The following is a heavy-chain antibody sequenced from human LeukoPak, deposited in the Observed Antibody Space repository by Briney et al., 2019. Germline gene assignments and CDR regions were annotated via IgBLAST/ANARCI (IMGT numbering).Heavy chain of an antibody. J-gene: IGHJ5*02. CDR3: ARVATYSGSYLGWFDP. CDR1: GYSFTSYW. D-gene: IGHD1-26*01. V-gene: IGHV5-51*01. CDR2: IYPGDSDT. Sequence: GESLKISCKGSGYSFTSYWIGWVRQMPGKGLEWMGIIYPGDSDTRYSPSFQGQVTISADKSTSTAYLQWSSLKASDTAMYYCARVATYSGSYLGWFDPWGQGTLVTVSS.